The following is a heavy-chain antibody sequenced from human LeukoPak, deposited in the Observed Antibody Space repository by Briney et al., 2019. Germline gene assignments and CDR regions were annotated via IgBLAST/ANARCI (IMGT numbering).Heavy chain of an antibody. Sequence: SQTLSLTCAISGDSVSSNSAAWNWIRQSPSRGLEWLGRTYYRSKWYNDYAVSVKSRITINPDTSKNQFTLQLNSVTPEDTAAYYCARDVAPPPGGFLEWSVSGIRFFDYWGQGTLVTVSS. CDR1: GDSVSSNSAA. D-gene: IGHD3-3*01. V-gene: IGHV6-1*01. CDR3: ARDVAPPPGGFLEWSVSGIRFFDY. CDR2: TYYRSKWYN. J-gene: IGHJ4*02.